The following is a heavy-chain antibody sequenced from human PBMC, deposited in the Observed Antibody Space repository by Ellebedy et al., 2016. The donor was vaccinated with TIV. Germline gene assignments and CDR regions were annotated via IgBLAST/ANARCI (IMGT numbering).Heavy chain of an antibody. D-gene: IGHD1-26*01. J-gene: IGHJ3*02. CDR1: GYTFTSYD. V-gene: IGHV1-69*13. CDR2: IIPIFGTA. Sequence: AASVKVSCKASGYTFTSYDINWVRQATGQGLEWMGGIIPIFGTANYAQKFQGRVTITADESTSTAYMELSSLRSEDTAVYYCARGVGAIRRGDAFDIWGQGTMVTVSS. CDR3: ARGVGAIRRGDAFDI.